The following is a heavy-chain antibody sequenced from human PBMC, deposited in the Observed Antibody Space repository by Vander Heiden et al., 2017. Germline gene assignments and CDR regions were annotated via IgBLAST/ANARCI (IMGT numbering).Heavy chain of an antibody. D-gene: IGHD1-26*01. Sequence: QVQLVESGGGVVQPGRSLRLSCAASGFTFSSYAMHCVRQAPGKGLEWVAVILYDGSNKYYADAVKGRFTISRDNSKNTLYLQMNSLRAEDTAVYYCARDQLLGSYFDYWGQGTLVTVSS. V-gene: IGHV3-30*04. CDR2: ILYDGSNK. CDR3: ARDQLLGSYFDY. CDR1: GFTFSSYA. J-gene: IGHJ4*02.